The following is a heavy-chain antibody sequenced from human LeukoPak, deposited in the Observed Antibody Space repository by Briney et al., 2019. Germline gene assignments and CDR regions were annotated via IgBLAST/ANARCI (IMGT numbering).Heavy chain of an antibody. D-gene: IGHD3-22*01. CDR1: GFTFSSYS. V-gene: IGHV3-48*04. CDR2: ISSSGSPI. Sequence: GGSLRLSCAASGFTFSSYSMNWVRQAPGKGLEWVSYISSSGSPIYYADSVKGRFTVSRDNAKNSLYLQMNSLRAEDTAVYYCAKDDYYDTSGYRDWGQGTLVTVSS. J-gene: IGHJ4*02. CDR3: AKDDYYDTSGYRD.